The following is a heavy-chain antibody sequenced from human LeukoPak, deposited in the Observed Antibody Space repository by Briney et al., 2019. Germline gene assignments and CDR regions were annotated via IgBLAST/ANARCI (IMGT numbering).Heavy chain of an antibody. CDR3: ATGITMVRGVPPYYFDY. CDR1: GFTFRSYA. D-gene: IGHD3-10*01. V-gene: IGHV3-23*01. Sequence: GGSLRLSCAASGFTFRSYAMSWVRQAPGKGLEWVSAISGSGGSTYYADSVKGRFTIPRDNSKNTLYLQMNSLRAEDTAVYYCATGITMVRGVPPYYFDYWGQGTLVTVSS. CDR2: ISGSGGST. J-gene: IGHJ4*02.